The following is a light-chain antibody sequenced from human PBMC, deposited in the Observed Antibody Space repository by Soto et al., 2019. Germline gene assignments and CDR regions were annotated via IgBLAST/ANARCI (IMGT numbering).Light chain of an antibody. J-gene: IGKJ1*01. V-gene: IGKV3-20*01. CDR3: QHYNSYGT. CDR2: GAS. Sequence: EIVLTQSPATLSLSPGERATLSCRASQSVAGSSLAWYQQKPGQAPRLLIYGASRRATGISDRFSGSGSGTDFTLTISRLEPEDFATYYCQHYNSYGTFGQGTKVDIK. CDR1: QSVAGSS.